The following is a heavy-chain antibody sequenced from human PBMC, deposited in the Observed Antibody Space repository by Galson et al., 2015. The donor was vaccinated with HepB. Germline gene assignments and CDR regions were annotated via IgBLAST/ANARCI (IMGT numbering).Heavy chain of an antibody. CDR1: GGTFSSYA. CDR2: IIPIFGTA. V-gene: IGHV1-69*13. Sequence: SVKVSCKASGGTFSSYAISWVRQAPGQGLEWMGGIIPIFGTANYAQKFQGRVTITADESTSTAYMELSSLRSEDTAVYYCASFVWIRAAAGRRLYYFDYWGQGTLVTVSS. J-gene: IGHJ4*02. D-gene: IGHD6-13*01. CDR3: ASFVWIRAAAGRRLYYFDY.